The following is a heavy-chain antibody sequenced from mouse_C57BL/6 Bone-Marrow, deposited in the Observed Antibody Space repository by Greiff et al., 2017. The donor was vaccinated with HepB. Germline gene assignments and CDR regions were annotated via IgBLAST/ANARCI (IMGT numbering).Heavy chain of an antibody. CDR1: GYTFTSYG. Sequence: QVQLKQSGAELARPGASVKLSCKASGYTFTSYGISWVKQRTGQGLEWIGEIYPRSGNTYYNEKFKGKATLTADKSSSTAYMELRSLPSEDSAVYFCARGDGYPSDYWGQGTTLTVSS. V-gene: IGHV1-81*01. CDR2: IYPRSGNT. CDR3: ARGDGYPSDY. D-gene: IGHD2-3*01. J-gene: IGHJ2*01.